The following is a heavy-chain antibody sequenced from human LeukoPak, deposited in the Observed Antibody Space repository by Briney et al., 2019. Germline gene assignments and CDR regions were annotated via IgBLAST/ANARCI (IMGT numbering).Heavy chain of an antibody. J-gene: IGHJ4*02. CDR2: IYYSGST. CDR1: GSSISSYY. D-gene: IGHD3-3*01. Sequence: PSETLSLTCTVSGSSISSYYWSWIRQPPGEGLEWIGYIYYSGSTNYNPSLKSRVTISVDTSKNQFSLRLTSVTAADTAVYYCARHFGVWGLKTDFDYWGRGTLVTVSS. CDR3: ARHFGVWGLKTDFDY. V-gene: IGHV4-59*08.